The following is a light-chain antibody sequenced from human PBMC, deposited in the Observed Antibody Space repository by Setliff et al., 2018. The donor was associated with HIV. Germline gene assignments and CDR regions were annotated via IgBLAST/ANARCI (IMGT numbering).Light chain of an antibody. CDR2: DVT. V-gene: IGLV2-11*01. CDR1: SSDVGGYNF. J-gene: IGLJ1*01. Sequence: QSVLTQPRSVSGSPGQSVTISCTGTSSDVGGYNFVSWYQQRPGKAPKLMIYDVTKRPSGVPDRFSGSKSGNTASLIISGLQAEDEADYYCCSYAGSHTFVFGTGTKVTVL. CDR3: CSYAGSHTFV.